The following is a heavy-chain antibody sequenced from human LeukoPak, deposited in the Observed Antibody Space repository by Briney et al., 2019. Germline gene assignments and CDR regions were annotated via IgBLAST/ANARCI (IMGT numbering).Heavy chain of an antibody. J-gene: IGHJ4*02. D-gene: IGHD7-27*01. Sequence: GGSLRLSCAASGFTFGSYAMSWVRRAPGKGPEWVSGITGAGHTCYADSVQGRFTIYRDNSKNTLYLQMNRLGAEDTAIYYCVQDWAWGAFGYWGQGTLVTVSS. CDR2: ITGAGHT. V-gene: IGHV3-23*01. CDR3: VQDWAWGAFGY. CDR1: GFTFGSYA.